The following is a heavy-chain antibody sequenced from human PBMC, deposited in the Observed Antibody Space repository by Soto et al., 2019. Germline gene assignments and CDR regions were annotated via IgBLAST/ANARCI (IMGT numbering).Heavy chain of an antibody. CDR1: GFTFSSYA. CDR2: ISYDGSNQ. Sequence: QVQLVESGGGVFQPGRSLRLSCAASGFTFSSYAMHWVRQVPGKGLEWVAVISYDGSNQYYADSVKRRFTIPRDNSKNTLYLQVNSLRAEDTAVYYCARDGPLRWSGYSFDYWGQGNLVTVSS. V-gene: IGHV3-30-3*01. CDR3: ARDGPLRWSGYSFDY. D-gene: IGHD3-3*01. J-gene: IGHJ4*02.